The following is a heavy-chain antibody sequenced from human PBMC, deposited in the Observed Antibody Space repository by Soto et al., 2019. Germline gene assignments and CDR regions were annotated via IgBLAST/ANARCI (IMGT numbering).Heavy chain of an antibody. CDR3: LIQPSGYSSGWYGPYFDY. D-gene: IGHD6-19*01. Sequence: GTSVKVSCKASGGTFSSYTISWVRQAPGQGLEWMGRIIPILGIANYAQKFQGRVTITADKSTSTAYMELSSLRSEDTAVYYCLIQPSGYSSGWYGPYFDYWGQGTLVTVSS. J-gene: IGHJ4*02. CDR2: IIPILGIA. CDR1: GGTFSSYT. V-gene: IGHV1-69*02.